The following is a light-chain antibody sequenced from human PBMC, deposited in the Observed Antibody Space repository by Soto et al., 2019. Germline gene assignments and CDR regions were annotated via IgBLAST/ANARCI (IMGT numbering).Light chain of an antibody. Sequence: EIVMTQSPATLSVSPGERATLSCRASQSVSSYLAWYQQKPGQAPRLLIYDASNRATGIPDRFSGSGSGTEFTLTISSLQSEDFAVYYCQQYNNWPLTFGGGTKVDIK. CDR1: QSVSSY. CDR3: QQYNNWPLT. J-gene: IGKJ4*01. V-gene: IGKV3D-15*01. CDR2: DAS.